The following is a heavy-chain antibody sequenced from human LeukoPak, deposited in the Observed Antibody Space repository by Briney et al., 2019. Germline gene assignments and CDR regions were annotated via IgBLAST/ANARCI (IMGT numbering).Heavy chain of an antibody. D-gene: IGHD4-17*01. V-gene: IGHV3-74*01. Sequence: GGSLRLSCAASGFTFTSVWMHWFRQAPGRGPVWISRISTDGAITGYADSVKGRFTISRDNAKNTLYLQMNSLRAEDTAVYYCARDRTTVTLLDYWGQGALVTVSS. CDR1: GFTFTSVW. CDR3: ARDRTTVTLLDY. CDR2: ISTDGAIT. J-gene: IGHJ4*02.